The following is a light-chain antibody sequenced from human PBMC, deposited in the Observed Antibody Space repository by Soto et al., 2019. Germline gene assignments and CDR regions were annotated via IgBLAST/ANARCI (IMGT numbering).Light chain of an antibody. V-gene: IGKV1-5*01. CDR1: QSITTW. CDR3: QEYNDYWT. J-gene: IGKJ1*01. CDR2: DAS. Sequence: DIQMTQSPSTPSASVGDRVVITCRASQSITTWLAWYQQKPGKAPKLLIYDASSLESGVPSRFSGSGSGTEFTLTISSLQPDDFATYYCQEYNDYWTFGQGTKVDIK.